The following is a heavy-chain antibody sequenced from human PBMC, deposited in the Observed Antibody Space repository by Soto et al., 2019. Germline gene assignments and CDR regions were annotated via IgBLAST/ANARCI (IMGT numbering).Heavy chain of an antibody. V-gene: IGHV4-30-4*01. CDR2: ICYSGST. CDR1: GGSISSGDYY. Sequence: SETLSLTCTVSGGSISSGDYYWSWIRQPPGKGLEWIGYICYSGSTYYNPSLKSRVTISVDTSKNQFSLKLSSVTAADTAVYYCARDRIQLWFVNGMDVWGQGTTVTVSS. CDR3: ARDRIQLWFVNGMDV. J-gene: IGHJ6*02. D-gene: IGHD5-18*01.